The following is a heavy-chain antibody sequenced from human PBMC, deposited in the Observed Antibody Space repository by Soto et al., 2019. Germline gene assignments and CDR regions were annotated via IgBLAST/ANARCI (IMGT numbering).Heavy chain of an antibody. CDR2: ISAYNGNT. Sequence: GASVKVSCKASGYTFTSYGISWVRQAPGQGLEWMGWISAYNGNTNYAQKLQGRVTMTTDTSTSTAYMELRSLRSDDTAVYYCARVPSIAARPDWFDPWGQGTLVTVSS. V-gene: IGHV1-18*01. CDR1: GYTFTSYG. D-gene: IGHD6-6*01. CDR3: ARVPSIAARPDWFDP. J-gene: IGHJ5*02.